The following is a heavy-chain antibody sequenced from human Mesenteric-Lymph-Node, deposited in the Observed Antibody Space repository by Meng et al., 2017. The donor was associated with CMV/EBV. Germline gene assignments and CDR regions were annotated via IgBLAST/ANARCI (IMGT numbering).Heavy chain of an antibody. V-gene: IGHV3-53*01. J-gene: IGHJ4*02. D-gene: IGHD6-25*01. CDR2: IYSDGST. CDR3: ARVSFSGASPDY. CDR1: GFTVSSNY. Sequence: GGSLRLSCAASGFTVSSNYMNWVRQAPGRGLEWVSLIYSDGSTYYADSVRGRFTISRDNSKNTLYLQMNTLRAEDTAVYYCARVSFSGASPDYWGQGTLVTVSS.